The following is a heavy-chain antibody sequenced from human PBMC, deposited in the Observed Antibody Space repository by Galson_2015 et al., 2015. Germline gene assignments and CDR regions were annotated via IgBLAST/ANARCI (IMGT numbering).Heavy chain of an antibody. CDR1: GFTFSSYW. CDR3: LRGGGATDY. Sequence: SLRLSCAASGFTFSSYWTGWVRQAPGKGLEWVANIKPDGSDAYYVDSVKGRFTISRDNAKNSLYLQMNSLRAEDTAVYYCLRGGGATDYWGQGTLVTVSS. J-gene: IGHJ4*02. CDR2: IKPDGSDA. D-gene: IGHD1-26*01. V-gene: IGHV3-7*04.